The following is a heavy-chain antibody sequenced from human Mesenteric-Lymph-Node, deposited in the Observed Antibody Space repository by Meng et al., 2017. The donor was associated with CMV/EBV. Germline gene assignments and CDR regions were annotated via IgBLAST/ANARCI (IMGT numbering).Heavy chain of an antibody. V-gene: IGHV4-34*01. Sequence: QLQQRGSVLLQPSETLSLTCAVYGGSFGGYYWSWLRQPPGKGLEWIGEINHSGSTNYNPSLKSRVTISVDTSKNQFSLKLSSVTAADTAVYYCARHQRWLKSEGGFNYWGQGTLVTVSS. CDR3: ARHQRWLKSEGGFNY. D-gene: IGHD4-23*01. CDR2: INHSGST. CDR1: GGSFGGYY. J-gene: IGHJ4*02.